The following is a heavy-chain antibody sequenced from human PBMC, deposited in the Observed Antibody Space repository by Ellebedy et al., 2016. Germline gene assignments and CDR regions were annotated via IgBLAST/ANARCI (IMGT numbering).Heavy chain of an antibody. CDR2: VYFTGST. Sequence: SETLSLTCIVSGASISSHYWSWIRQPAGKGLEWIGRVYFTGSTNYNPSLKSRVTISVDTSKNQFSLKLSSVTAADTAVYYCARVSTVTTLDAFNIWGQGTMVTVSS. D-gene: IGHD4-17*01. J-gene: IGHJ3*02. CDR1: GASISSHY. V-gene: IGHV4-4*07. CDR3: ARVSTVTTLDAFNI.